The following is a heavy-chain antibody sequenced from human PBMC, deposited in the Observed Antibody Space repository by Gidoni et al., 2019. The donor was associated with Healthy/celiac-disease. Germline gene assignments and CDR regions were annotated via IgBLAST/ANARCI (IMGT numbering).Heavy chain of an antibody. D-gene: IGHD3-10*01. J-gene: IGHJ5*02. CDR1: GGTFSSYT. CDR3: ARAKPYYYGSGSYGGWFDP. CDR2: IIPILGIA. V-gene: IGHV1-69*02. Sequence: QVQLVQSGAEVKKPGSSVKVSCKASGGTFSSYTISWVRQAPGQGLEWMGRIIPILGIANYAQKFQGRVTITADKSTSTAYMELSSLRSEDTAVYYCARAKPYYYGSGSYGGWFDPWGQGTLVTVSS.